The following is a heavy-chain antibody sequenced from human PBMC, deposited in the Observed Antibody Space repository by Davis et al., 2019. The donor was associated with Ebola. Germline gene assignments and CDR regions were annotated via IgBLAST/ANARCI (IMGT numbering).Heavy chain of an antibody. CDR1: GFTFSKYA. D-gene: IGHD6-19*01. CDR3: AKGGSGWPSDYSYGMGV. V-gene: IGHV3-23*01. Sequence: GGSLRLSCAASGFTFSKYAMTWARQAPGKGLEWVSAITSSGGGTYYADSVKGRFTISRDNSKNTLYLQMNSLGVEDTAVYYCAKGGSGWPSDYSYGMGVWGKGTTVTVSS. CDR2: ITSSGGGT. J-gene: IGHJ6*04.